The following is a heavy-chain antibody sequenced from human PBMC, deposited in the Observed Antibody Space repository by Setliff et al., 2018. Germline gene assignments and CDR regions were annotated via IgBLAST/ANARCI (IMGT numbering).Heavy chain of an antibody. CDR3: VRDLLRTLDY. J-gene: IGHJ4*02. CDR2: ISRGATSI. V-gene: IGHV3-11*01. D-gene: IGHD2-21*01. Sequence: GGSLRLSCAASGFTFSDYYMSWIRQTPGKGLEWVAYISRGATSIYYADSVKGRFTISRDDATNSLYLQMNSLRAEDTAVYYCVRDLLRTLDYWGQGTLVTVSS. CDR1: GFTFSDYY.